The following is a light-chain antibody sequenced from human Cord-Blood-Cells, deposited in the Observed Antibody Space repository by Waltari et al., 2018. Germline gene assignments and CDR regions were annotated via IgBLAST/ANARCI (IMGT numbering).Light chain of an antibody. Sequence: SYALTQPPSVSVSPGQTARITCSGDALPEKYAYCYQQKSGQAPVLAIYEDSKRPSGIRETFPGSSSRTVATLTISGALVEDDADYYCYSTDSSGSHSVFGTGTKVTVL. CDR3: YSTDSSGSHSV. J-gene: IGLJ1*01. CDR2: EDS. CDR1: ALPEKY. V-gene: IGLV3-10*01.